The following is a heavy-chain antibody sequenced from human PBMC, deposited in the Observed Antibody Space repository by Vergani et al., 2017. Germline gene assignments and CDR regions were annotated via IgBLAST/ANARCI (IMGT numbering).Heavy chain of an antibody. CDR2: INPNSGGT. J-gene: IGHJ4*02. Sequence: QVQLVQSGAEVKKPGASVKVSCKASGYTFTGYYMHWVRQAPGQGLEWMGWINPNSGGTNYAQKFQGRVTMTRDTSISTAYMELSRLRSDDTAVYYCARVGGDYVLRVPPYFDYWGQGTLVTVSS. CDR3: ARVGGDYVLRVPPYFDY. V-gene: IGHV1-2*02. D-gene: IGHD4-17*01. CDR1: GYTFTGYY.